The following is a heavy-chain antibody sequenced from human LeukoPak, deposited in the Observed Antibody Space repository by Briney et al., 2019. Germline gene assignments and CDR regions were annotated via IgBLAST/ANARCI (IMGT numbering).Heavy chain of an antibody. CDR3: ARGPRGYSYGYFDY. J-gene: IGHJ4*02. D-gene: IGHD5-18*01. CDR1: GGSVSSGSYY. V-gene: IGHV4-61*01. Sequence: SETLSLTCTVSGGSVSSGSYYWSWIRQPPGKGLEWIGYIYYNGSTNYNPSLKSRVTISVDTSKNQFSLKLSSVTAADTAVYYCARGPRGYSYGYFDYWGQGTLVTVSS. CDR2: IYYNGST.